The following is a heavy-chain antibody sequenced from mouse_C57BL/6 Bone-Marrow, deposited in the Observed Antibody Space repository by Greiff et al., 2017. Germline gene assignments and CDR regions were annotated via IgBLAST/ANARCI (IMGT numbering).Heavy chain of an antibody. D-gene: IGHD1-1*01. CDR1: GFNIKDDY. CDR3: TVLLRSMDY. J-gene: IGHJ4*01. Sequence: VQLQQSGAELVRPGASVKLSCTASGFNIKDDYMHWVKQRPEQGLEWIGWIDPENGDTEYASKFQGKATITADTSSNTAYQQLSSLTSEDTAVYYCTVLLRSMDYWGQGTSVTVSS. V-gene: IGHV14-4*01. CDR2: IDPENGDT.